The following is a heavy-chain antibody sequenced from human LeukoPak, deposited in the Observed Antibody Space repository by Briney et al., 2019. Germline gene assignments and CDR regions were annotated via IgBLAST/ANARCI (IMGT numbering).Heavy chain of an antibody. D-gene: IGHD3-22*01. Sequence: SETLSLTCAVYGGSFSGYYWSWIRQPPGKGLEWIGEINHSGSTNYNPSLKSRVTISVDTSKNQFSPKLSSVTAADTAVYYCARSWDYDSSGYYYVDYWGQGTLVTVSS. CDR3: ARSWDYDSSGYYYVDY. V-gene: IGHV4-34*01. CDR2: INHSGST. CDR1: GGSFSGYY. J-gene: IGHJ4*02.